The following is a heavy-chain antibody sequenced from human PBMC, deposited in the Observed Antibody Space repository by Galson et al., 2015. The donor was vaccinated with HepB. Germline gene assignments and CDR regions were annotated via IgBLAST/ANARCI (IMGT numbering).Heavy chain of an antibody. CDR2: INHSGST. J-gene: IGHJ4*02. Sequence: TLSLTCAVYGGSFSGYYWSWIRQPPGKGLEWIGEINHSGSTNYNPSLKSRVTISVDTSKNQFSLKLSSVTAADTAVYYCARGSGYYDFWSGYYSRRFYYFDYWGQGTLVTVSS. CDR3: ARGSGYYDFWSGYYSRRFYYFDY. CDR1: GGSFSGYY. V-gene: IGHV4-34*01. D-gene: IGHD3-3*01.